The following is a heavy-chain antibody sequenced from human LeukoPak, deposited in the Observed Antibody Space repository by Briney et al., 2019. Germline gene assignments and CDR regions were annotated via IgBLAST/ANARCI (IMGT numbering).Heavy chain of an antibody. J-gene: IGHJ4*02. CDR1: GFTFSNYW. D-gene: IGHD6-6*01. CDR3: VGTIASRGSEY. CDR2: LPPDELGI. Sequence: QTGGSLRLSCAASGFTFSNYWMSWVRQAPGMGLVWVSRLPPDELGIIYADSVKGRFTVSRDNAKNTVYLQMNNLRVDDTAMYYCVGTIASRGSEYWGQGALVTVSS. V-gene: IGHV3-74*01.